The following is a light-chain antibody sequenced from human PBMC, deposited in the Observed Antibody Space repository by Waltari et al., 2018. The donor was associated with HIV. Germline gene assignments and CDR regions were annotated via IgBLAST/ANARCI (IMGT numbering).Light chain of an antibody. CDR2: GNS. Sequence: QSVLTQPPSVSGAPGQRVTISCTGSRPNIGAGYDVHWYQQLPGTAPKLLIYGNSNRPSGVPDRFSGSKSGTSASLAITGLQAEDEADYYCQSYDSSLSGSNWVFGGGTKLTVL. CDR3: QSYDSSLSGSNWV. CDR1: RPNIGAGYD. V-gene: IGLV1-40*01. J-gene: IGLJ3*02.